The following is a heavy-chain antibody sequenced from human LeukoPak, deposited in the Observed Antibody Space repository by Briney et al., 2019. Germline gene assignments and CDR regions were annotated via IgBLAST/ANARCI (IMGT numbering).Heavy chain of an antibody. CDR3: ARALIVVVVAATIPDAFDI. J-gene: IGHJ3*02. CDR2: ISAYNGNT. CDR1: GYTFTSYG. D-gene: IGHD2-15*01. Sequence: ASVKVSCKASGYTFTSYGISWVRQAPGQGLEWMGWISAYNGNTNYAQKLQGRVTMTTDTSTSTAYMELRSLRSDDTAVYYCARALIVVVVAATIPDAFDIWGQGTMVTVSS. V-gene: IGHV1-18*01.